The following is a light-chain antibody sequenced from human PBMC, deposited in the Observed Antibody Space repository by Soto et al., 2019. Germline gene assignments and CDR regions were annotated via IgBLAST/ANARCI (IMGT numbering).Light chain of an antibody. Sequence: QSVLTQPASVSGSPGQSITISCTGTSSDVGSYNLVSWYQHHPGKAPKLIIYEVSKRPSGVSNRFSGSKSGNTASLTISGRQAEDEADYYCCSYAGSTTWLFGGGTKLTVL. J-gene: IGLJ3*02. CDR1: SSDVGSYNL. CDR3: CSYAGSTTWL. V-gene: IGLV2-23*02. CDR2: EVS.